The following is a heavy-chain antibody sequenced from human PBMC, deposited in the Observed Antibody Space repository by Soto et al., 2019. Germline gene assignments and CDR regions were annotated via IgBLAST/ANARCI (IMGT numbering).Heavy chain of an antibody. Sequence: ASVKVSCKASGYTFTSYAMHWLRQAPGQRLEWMGWINAGNGNTKYSRKFQGRVTITRDTSASTAYMELSSLRSEDTAVYYCARDYYYGSSGYYYWYFDLWGRGTLVTVSS. V-gene: IGHV1-3*01. D-gene: IGHD3-22*01. J-gene: IGHJ2*01. CDR1: GYTFTSYA. CDR2: INAGNGNT. CDR3: ARDYYYGSSGYYYWYFDL.